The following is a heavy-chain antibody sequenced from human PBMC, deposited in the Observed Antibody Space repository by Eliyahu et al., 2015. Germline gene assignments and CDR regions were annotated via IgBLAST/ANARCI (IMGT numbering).Heavy chain of an antibody. V-gene: IGHV4-38-2*01. J-gene: IGHJ4*02. CDR1: GYXTSSGYX. CDR2: IYHSGST. CDR3: TSEGGRGDVAFDY. Sequence: QVQLQESGPGLVKPSETLSXXXXVXGYXTSSGYXWGWTRQPPGKGLEWIGSIYHSGSTYYNPSLKSRVTISVDTSKNQFSLKLSSVTAADTAVYYCTSEGGRGDVAFDYWGQGTLVTVSS. D-gene: IGHD4-17*01.